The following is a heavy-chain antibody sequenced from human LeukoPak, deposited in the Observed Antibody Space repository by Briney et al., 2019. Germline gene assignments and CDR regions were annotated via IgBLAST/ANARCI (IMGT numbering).Heavy chain of an antibody. J-gene: IGHJ4*02. CDR3: AKPTKMTTVVTAYFDY. V-gene: IGHV3-23*01. Sequence: GGSLRLSCAASGFTFSSYAMSWVRQAPGKGLEWVSAISGSGGSTYYADSVKGRSTISRDNSKNTLYLQMNSLRAEDTAVYYCAKPTKMTTVVTAYFDYWGQGTLDTVSS. CDR1: GFTFSSYA. D-gene: IGHD4-23*01. CDR2: ISGSGGST.